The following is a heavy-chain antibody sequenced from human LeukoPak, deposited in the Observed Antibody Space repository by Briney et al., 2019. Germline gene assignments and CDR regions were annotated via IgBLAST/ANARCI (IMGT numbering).Heavy chain of an antibody. J-gene: IGHJ4*02. D-gene: IGHD5-18*01. CDR1: GGSFSDHY. CDR2: INHSGTT. Sequence: SETLSLTCAVYGGSFSDHYWNWIRQPPGKGLEWIGEINHSGTTNYNASLKSRVTISVDTSKNLFSLKLNSMTAADTAVYYCARKASHYSYGLRAIDYWGQGNLVTVSS. CDR3: ARKASHYSYGLRAIDY. V-gene: IGHV4-34*01.